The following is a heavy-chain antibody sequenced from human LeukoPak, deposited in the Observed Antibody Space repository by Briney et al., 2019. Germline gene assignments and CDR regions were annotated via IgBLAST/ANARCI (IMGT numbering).Heavy chain of an antibody. J-gene: IGHJ3*02. V-gene: IGHV4-30-4*01. Sequence: SETLSLTCTVSGGSISSGDYYWSWIRQPPGKGLEWIGYIYYSGSTYYNPSLKSRVTISVDTSKSQFSLKLSSVTAADTAVYYCARAPNLYGDHDAFDIWGQGTMVTVSS. D-gene: IGHD4-17*01. CDR2: IYYSGST. CDR3: ARAPNLYGDHDAFDI. CDR1: GGSISSGDYY.